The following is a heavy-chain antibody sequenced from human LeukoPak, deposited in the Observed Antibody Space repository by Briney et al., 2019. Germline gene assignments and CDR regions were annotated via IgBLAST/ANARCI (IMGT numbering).Heavy chain of an antibody. CDR3: ARFDSSSSRHAFDI. CDR1: EYSFTSYW. J-gene: IGHJ3*02. Sequence: GESLRISCKGSEYSFTSYWIGWVRQMPGKGLEWMGIIYPGDSDTRYSPSFQGQVTISADKSISTAYLQWSSLKASDTAMYYCARFDSSSSRHAFDIWGQGTMVTVSS. V-gene: IGHV5-51*01. D-gene: IGHD6-6*01. CDR2: IYPGDSDT.